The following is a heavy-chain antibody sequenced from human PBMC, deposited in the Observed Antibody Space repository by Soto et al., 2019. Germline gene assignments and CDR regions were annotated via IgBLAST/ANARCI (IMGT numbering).Heavy chain of an antibody. CDR2: IKSKTDGGTT. D-gene: IGHD5-18*01. CDR1: GFTFSNAW. V-gene: IGHV3-15*07. Sequence: GGSLRLSCAASGFTFSNAWMNWVRQAPGKGLEWVGRIKSKTDGGTTDYAAPVKGRFTISRDDSKNTLYLQMNSLRTEDTALYYCAKDYSRYSYGQGPYGMDVWGQGTTVTVSS. J-gene: IGHJ6*02. CDR3: AKDYSRYSYGQGPYGMDV.